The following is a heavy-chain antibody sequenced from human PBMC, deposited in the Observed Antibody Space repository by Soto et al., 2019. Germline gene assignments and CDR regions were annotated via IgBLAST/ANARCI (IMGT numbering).Heavy chain of an antibody. CDR3: ARDLIAAAGDNWFDP. J-gene: IGHJ5*02. CDR1: GYTFTGYY. V-gene: IGHV1-2*02. Sequence: GASVKVSCKASGYTFTGYYMHWVRQAPGQGLEWMGWINPNSGGTNYAQKFQGRVTMTRXTXXRXXXMXLXXLRSEDTAVYYCARDLIAAAGDNWFDPWGQGTLVTVSS. D-gene: IGHD6-13*01. CDR2: INPNSGGT.